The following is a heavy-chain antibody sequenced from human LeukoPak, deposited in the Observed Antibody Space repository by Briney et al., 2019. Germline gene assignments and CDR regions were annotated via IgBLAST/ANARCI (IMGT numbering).Heavy chain of an antibody. J-gene: IGHJ4*02. CDR2: ISSSSYI. Sequence: GGSLRLSCAASGFTFSSYSMNWVRQAPGKGLEWVSSISSSSYIYYADSVKGRFTISIDNAKNSLYLQMNSLSAKDTAVYYCARDGSGWRYFDYWGQGTLVTVSS. CDR3: ARDGSGWRYFDY. D-gene: IGHD6-19*01. V-gene: IGHV3-21*01. CDR1: GFTFSSYS.